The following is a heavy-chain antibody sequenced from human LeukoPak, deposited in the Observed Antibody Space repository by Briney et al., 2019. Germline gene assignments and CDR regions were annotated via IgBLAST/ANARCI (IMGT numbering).Heavy chain of an antibody. D-gene: IGHD2-2*03. CDR2: IKQVGSEK. J-gene: IGHJ4*02. V-gene: IGHV3-7*05. Sequence: PGGCLRLSCVASGFTFSSYWMTWVRQAPGKGLEWVANIKQVGSEKYYVDSVKGRFTISRDHAKNSLYLQMNSLRAEDTAVYYCASVGALGYCSSISCYGEDYWGQGTLVTVSS. CDR1: GFTFSSYW. CDR3: ASVGALGYCSSISCYGEDY.